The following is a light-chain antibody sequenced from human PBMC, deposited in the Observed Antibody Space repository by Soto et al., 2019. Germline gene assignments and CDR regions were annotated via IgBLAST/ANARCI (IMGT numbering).Light chain of an antibody. Sequence: DIQMTQSPSTLSASVGDRVTITCRASQSISNWLAWYQQKPGKAPNLLIYDASNLESVVPSRFSGSGSGTKFTLTISSPQPDDFATYYCQQYNSYPGTFGQGTKVEIK. V-gene: IGKV1-5*01. CDR3: QQYNSYPGT. CDR2: DAS. J-gene: IGKJ1*01. CDR1: QSISNW.